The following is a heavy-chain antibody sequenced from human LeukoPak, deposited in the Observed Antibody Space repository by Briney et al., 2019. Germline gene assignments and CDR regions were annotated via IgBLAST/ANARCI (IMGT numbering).Heavy chain of an antibody. CDR1: GYTFTCYD. V-gene: IGHV1-8*01. CDR3: ARCPGRPVRPRSRDVKFDP. D-gene: IGHD1-26*01. CDR2: MNPNSGNT. Sequence: GASVKVSCKASGYTFTCYDINWVRQATGQGLEWMGWMNPNSGNTGYAQKFQGRVTMTRNTSISTAYMELSSLRSEDTAVYYCARCPGRPVRPRSRDVKFDPWGQGTLVTVSS. J-gene: IGHJ5*02.